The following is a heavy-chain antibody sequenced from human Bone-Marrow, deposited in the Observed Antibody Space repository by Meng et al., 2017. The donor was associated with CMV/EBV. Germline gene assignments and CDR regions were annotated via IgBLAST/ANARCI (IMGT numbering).Heavy chain of an antibody. D-gene: IGHD6-19*01. V-gene: IGHV3-23*01. CDR1: GFTFDDYG. Sequence: GGPLRLSCAASGFTFDDYGMSWVRQAPGKGLEWVSTIGSSGGSTYYADCGKGRFTISRDNSKNTLYLQMNSRRAEDTAIYDCAKRGLRGWYYLDHWGQGTLVTVSS. CDR2: IGSSGGST. J-gene: IGHJ4*02. CDR3: AKRGLRGWYYLDH.